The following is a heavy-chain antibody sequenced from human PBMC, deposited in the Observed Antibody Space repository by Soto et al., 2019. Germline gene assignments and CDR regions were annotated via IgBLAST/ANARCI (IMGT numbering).Heavy chain of an antibody. D-gene: IGHD3-10*01. V-gene: IGHV4-34*01. CDR3: ARGGKNNNYYGSGTPGGDWFDP. CDR1: GGSFSGYY. Sequence: SETLSLTXAVYGGSFSGYYWSWIRQPPGKGLEWIGEINHSGSTNYNPSLKSRVTISVDTSKNQFSLKLSSVTAADTAVYYCARGGKNNNYYGSGTPGGDWFDPWGQGTLVTVSS. CDR2: INHSGST. J-gene: IGHJ5*02.